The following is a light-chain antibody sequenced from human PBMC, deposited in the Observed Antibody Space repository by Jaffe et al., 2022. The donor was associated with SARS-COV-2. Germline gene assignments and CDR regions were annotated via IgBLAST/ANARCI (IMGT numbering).Light chain of an antibody. CDR1: QSILYSSTNKNY. Sequence: DIVMTQSPDSLAVSLGEGATINCKSSQSILYSSTNKNYLAWYQQKPGQPPKLLIYWASTRESGVPARFSGSGSGTDFTLTISSLQAEDVAVYYCQQYYSTPPTFGQGTKVEIK. V-gene: IGKV4-1*01. CDR3: QQYYSTPPT. J-gene: IGKJ1*01. CDR2: WAS.